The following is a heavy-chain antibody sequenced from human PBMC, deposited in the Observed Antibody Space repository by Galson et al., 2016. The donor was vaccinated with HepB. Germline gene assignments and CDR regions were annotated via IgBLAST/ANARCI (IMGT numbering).Heavy chain of an antibody. D-gene: IGHD6-25*01. J-gene: IGHJ6*04. V-gene: IGHV1-69*04. CDR3: ARDGSGGGMDV. CDR2: IIPLLPMT. Sequence: SVKVSCKASGGIFSSYTISWVRQAPGQGLEWMGRIIPLLPMTNYSQKFQGRVTITADKSTSTAYMELSSLRSEDTAVYFCARDGSGGGMDVWGKGTTVTVSS. CDR1: GGIFSSYT.